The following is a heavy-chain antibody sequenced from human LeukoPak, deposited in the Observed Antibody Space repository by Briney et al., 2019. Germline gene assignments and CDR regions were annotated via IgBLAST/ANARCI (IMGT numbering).Heavy chain of an antibody. V-gene: IGHV3-21*01. CDR1: GFTFSSYS. CDR2: ISSSSSYI. D-gene: IGHD1-26*01. Sequence: GGSLRLSCAASGFTFSSYSMNWVRQAPGKGLEWVSSISSSSSYIYYADSVRGRFTISRDNAKNSLSLQMNSLRAEDTAVCYCARGSEWELLSCDYWGQGTLVTVSS. J-gene: IGHJ4*02. CDR3: ARGSEWELLSCDY.